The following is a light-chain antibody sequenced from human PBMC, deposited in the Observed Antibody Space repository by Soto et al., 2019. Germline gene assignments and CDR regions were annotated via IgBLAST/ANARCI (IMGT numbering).Light chain of an antibody. Sequence: QSALTQPASVSGSPGQSVTTSCAGTSSDVGGYNFVSWYQQHPGKAPQLMIYDVSSRPSGVSNRFSGSKSGNTASLTISGHQAEDEADYYCSSYTSSYTYVFGTGTKVTVL. J-gene: IGLJ1*01. CDR2: DVS. V-gene: IGLV2-14*03. CDR1: SSDVGGYNF. CDR3: SSYTSSYTYV.